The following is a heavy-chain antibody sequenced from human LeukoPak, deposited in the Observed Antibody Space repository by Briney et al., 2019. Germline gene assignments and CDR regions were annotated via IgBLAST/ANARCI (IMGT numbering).Heavy chain of an antibody. J-gene: IGHJ4*02. CDR1: GYTFTSYG. Sequence: ASVKVSCKASGYTFTSYGISWVRQAPGQGLEWMGWISAYNGNTNYAQKLQGRVTTTTDTSTSTAYMELRSLRSGDTAVYYCAREGCSGGSCYIRLVDYWGQGTLVTVSS. D-gene: IGHD2-15*01. CDR2: ISAYNGNT. CDR3: AREGCSGGSCYIRLVDY. V-gene: IGHV1-18*01.